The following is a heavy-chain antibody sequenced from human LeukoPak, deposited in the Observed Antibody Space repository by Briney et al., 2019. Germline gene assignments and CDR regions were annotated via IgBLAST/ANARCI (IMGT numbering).Heavy chain of an antibody. CDR3: ARLADCSSSSCRSFDY. J-gene: IGHJ4*02. Sequence: GASVKVSCKASGYIFTGYYMHWVRQAPGQGLEWMGWVNPKSGGTNYAQKFQGRVTMTRDTSISTAYMELSRLRSDDTAVYYCARLADCSSSSCRSFDYWGQGTLVTVSP. V-gene: IGHV1-2*02. D-gene: IGHD2-2*01. CDR2: VNPKSGGT. CDR1: GYIFTGYY.